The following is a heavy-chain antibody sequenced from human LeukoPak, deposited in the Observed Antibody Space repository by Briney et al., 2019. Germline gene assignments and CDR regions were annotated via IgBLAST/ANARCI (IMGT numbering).Heavy chain of an antibody. CDR2: ISSNGGST. CDR3: ARKGGYGLDFDY. D-gene: IGHD5-18*01. V-gene: IGHV3-64*04. CDR1: GFTFSSYT. J-gene: IGHJ4*02. Sequence: PGGSLRLSCSASGFTFSSYTMHWVRQAPGKGLEYVSAISSNGGSTYYADSVKGRFTISRDNAKNSLYLQMNSLRAEDTAVYYCARKGGYGLDFDYWGQGALVTVSS.